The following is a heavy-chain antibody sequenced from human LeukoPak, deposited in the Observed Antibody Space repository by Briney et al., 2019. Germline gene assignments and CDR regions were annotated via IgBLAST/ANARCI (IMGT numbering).Heavy chain of an antibody. CDR1: GGSINSGNYY. Sequence: SQTLSLTCTVSGGSINSGNYYWNWIRQPAGKGLEWIGRIYSSGGTNYNPSLKSRVTISRDTSKNQFSLKLNSVTAADTALYYCARDSSLDAFDVWGQGTMVTVSS. J-gene: IGHJ3*01. CDR2: IYSSGGT. CDR3: ARDSSLDAFDV. V-gene: IGHV4-61*02.